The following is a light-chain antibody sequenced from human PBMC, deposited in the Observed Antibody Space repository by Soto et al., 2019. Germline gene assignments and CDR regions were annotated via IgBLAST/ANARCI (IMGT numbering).Light chain of an antibody. CDR1: QSVTSN. J-gene: IGKJ5*01. CDR3: QQYNNWPPIT. CDR2: RAS. Sequence: EIVMPQSPATLSVSPGESFTLHCRASQSVTSNLAWYQHKPGQSPRLLIYRASARATGVPDRFSGSGSGTEFTLTISSLQSEDFAVYYCQQYNNWPPITVGQGKRLEIK. V-gene: IGKV3-15*01.